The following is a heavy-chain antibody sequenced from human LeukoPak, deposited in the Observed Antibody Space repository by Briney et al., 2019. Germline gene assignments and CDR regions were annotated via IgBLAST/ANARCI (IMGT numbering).Heavy chain of an antibody. V-gene: IGHV1-69*04. CDR1: GGTFSSYA. D-gene: IGHD1-7*01. CDR2: IIPILGIA. J-gene: IGHJ3*02. CDR3: ARGGNNWNYAPDAFDI. Sequence: GASVKVSCKASGGTFSSYAISWVRQAPGQGLEWMGRIIPILGIANYAQKFQGRVTITADKSTSTAYMELRSLRSDDTAVYYCARGGNNWNYAPDAFDIWGQGTMVTVSS.